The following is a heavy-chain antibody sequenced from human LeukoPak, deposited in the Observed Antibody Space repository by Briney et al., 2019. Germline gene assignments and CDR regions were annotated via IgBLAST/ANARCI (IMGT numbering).Heavy chain of an antibody. Sequence: PSETLSLTCTVSGGSISSSSYYWGWIRQPPGKGLEWIGSIYYSGSTYYNPSLKSRVTMSVDTSKNQFSLKLSSVTAADTAVYYCAREGAMAGPANFDYWGQGTLVTVSS. CDR1: GGSISSSSYY. V-gene: IGHV4-39*07. J-gene: IGHJ4*02. D-gene: IGHD6-19*01. CDR2: IYYSGST. CDR3: AREGAMAGPANFDY.